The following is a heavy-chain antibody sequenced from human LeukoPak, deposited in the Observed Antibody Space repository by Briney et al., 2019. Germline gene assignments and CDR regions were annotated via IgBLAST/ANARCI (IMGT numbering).Heavy chain of an antibody. Sequence: SGGSLRLSCAASGFTFSTYGMNWVRQAPGKGLEWVSYISSGTSTKCYADSVRGRFTISRDNVKNSLYLQMNSLRAEDTAVYYCARDGWELPKYYFDYWGQGTLVTVSS. CDR2: ISSGTSTK. CDR1: GFTFSTYG. V-gene: IGHV3-48*01. D-gene: IGHD1-26*01. CDR3: ARDGWELPKYYFDY. J-gene: IGHJ4*02.